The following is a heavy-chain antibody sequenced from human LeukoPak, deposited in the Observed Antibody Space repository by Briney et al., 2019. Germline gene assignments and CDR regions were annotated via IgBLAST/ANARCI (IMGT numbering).Heavy chain of an antibody. D-gene: IGHD3-22*01. Sequence: TGGSLRLSCAASGFTFSDHYMSWLRQAPGKGLEWVSYISSSSSYTNYADSVKGRFTISRDNAKNSLYLQMNSLRAEDTAVYYCARGRYDSSGYNAFDIWGQGTMVTVSS. J-gene: IGHJ3*02. CDR3: ARGRYDSSGYNAFDI. CDR2: ISSSSSYT. CDR1: GFTFSDHY. V-gene: IGHV3-11*05.